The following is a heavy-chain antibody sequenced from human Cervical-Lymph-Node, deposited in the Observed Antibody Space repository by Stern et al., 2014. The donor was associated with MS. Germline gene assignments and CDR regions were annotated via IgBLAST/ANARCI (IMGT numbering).Heavy chain of an antibody. CDR2: IIPVFGTA. CDR3: VMVGRWVGP. J-gene: IGHJ5*02. V-gene: IGHV1-69*01. D-gene: IGHD2-15*01. Sequence: AQLLESEDEVKRPGSSVQVFCRAYGCNLNNYTKTSDRQAPEQEPEWVGGIIPVFGTADYAQKFQGRVTIIAEESTRTVYMDLSSLRPEDTAVYYCVMVGRWVGPWGQGTLVTVSS. CDR1: GCNLNNYT.